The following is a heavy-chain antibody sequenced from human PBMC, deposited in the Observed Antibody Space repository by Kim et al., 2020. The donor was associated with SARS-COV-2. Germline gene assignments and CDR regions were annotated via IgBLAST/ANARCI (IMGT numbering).Heavy chain of an antibody. Sequence: GGSLRLSCAASGFTFSDYYMSWIRQAPGKGLEWVSYISSSGSTIYYADSVKGRFTISRDNAKNSLYLQMNSLRAEDTAVYYCARDKGPTTGTTYYYYGMDVWGQGTTVTVPS. D-gene: IGHD1-1*01. CDR1: GFTFSDYY. CDR2: ISSSGSTI. J-gene: IGHJ6*02. CDR3: ARDKGPTTGTTYYYYGMDV. V-gene: IGHV3-11*04.